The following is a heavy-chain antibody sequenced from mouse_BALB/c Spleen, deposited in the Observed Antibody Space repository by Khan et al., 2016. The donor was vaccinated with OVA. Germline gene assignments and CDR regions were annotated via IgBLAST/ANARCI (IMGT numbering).Heavy chain of an antibody. Sequence: QVQLKQSGPGLVQPSQSLSITCTVSGFSLTSYGVHWVRQSPGKGLEWLGVIWSGGSTDYSAAFISRLSISKDISKSQVFFKMNSLQANDTAIYYWARNYDYDEGLAYWGQGTLVTVSA. CDR1: GFSLTSYG. V-gene: IGHV2-2*02. CDR2: IWSGGST. J-gene: IGHJ3*01. CDR3: ARNYDYDEGLAY. D-gene: IGHD2-4*01.